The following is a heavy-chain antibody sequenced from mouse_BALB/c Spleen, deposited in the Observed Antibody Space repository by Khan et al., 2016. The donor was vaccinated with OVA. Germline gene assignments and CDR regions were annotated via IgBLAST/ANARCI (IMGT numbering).Heavy chain of an antibody. J-gene: IGHJ3*01. D-gene: IGHD3-2*01. V-gene: IGHV1-4*01. CDR3: VRDRAYHGSEAWFAY. Sequence: QVQLQQSGAELARPGASVKMSCKASGYTFTSYTIHWIKLRLGQGLEWIGYINPSNGYTNYNQKFKDKATLTADKSSTTAYMELSSLTSDDSALYNDVRDRAYHGSEAWFAYWGQGTLVTVST. CDR2: INPSNGYT. CDR1: GYTFTSYT.